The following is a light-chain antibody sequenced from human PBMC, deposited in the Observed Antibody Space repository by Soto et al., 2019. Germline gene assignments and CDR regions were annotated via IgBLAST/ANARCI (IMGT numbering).Light chain of an antibody. V-gene: IGKV3-20*01. CDR2: GAS. CDR3: QQYGSSRGLT. CDR1: QSVSSSY. Sequence: EIVLTQSPGTLSLSPGERATLSCRASQSVSSSYLAWYQQKPGQAPRLLIYGASSRATGIPDRFSCSGSGTDFTLTIRRLEPEDFAVYYCQQYGSSRGLTFGGGTKVEIK. J-gene: IGKJ4*01.